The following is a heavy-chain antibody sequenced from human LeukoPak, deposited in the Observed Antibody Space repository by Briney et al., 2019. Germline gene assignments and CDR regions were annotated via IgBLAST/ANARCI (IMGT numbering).Heavy chain of an antibody. CDR3: ARLGTPYYDFWSGYFYY. D-gene: IGHD3-3*01. Sequence: GESLKISCKGSGYSFTNYWIGWVRQTPGKGLEWMGIIYPGDSDTRYSPSFQGQVTISADKSISTAYLQWSSLKASDTAMYYCARLGTPYYDFWSGYFYYWGQGTLVTVSS. CDR2: IYPGDSDT. CDR1: GYSFTNYW. J-gene: IGHJ4*02. V-gene: IGHV5-51*01.